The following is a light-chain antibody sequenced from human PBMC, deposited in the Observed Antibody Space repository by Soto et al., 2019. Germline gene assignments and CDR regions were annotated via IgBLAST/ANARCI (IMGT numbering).Light chain of an antibody. CDR2: GAS. J-gene: IGKJ5*01. V-gene: IGKV3-20*01. CDR1: QSVSSNY. Sequence: EIVVTQSSGTLSLSPGERATLSCRASQSVSSNYLAWYQQKPGQAPRLLIYGASSRATGIPDRFSGSGSGTDFTLTISRLEPEDFAVYYCQQYGSSPMTFGQGTRLEIK. CDR3: QQYGSSPMT.